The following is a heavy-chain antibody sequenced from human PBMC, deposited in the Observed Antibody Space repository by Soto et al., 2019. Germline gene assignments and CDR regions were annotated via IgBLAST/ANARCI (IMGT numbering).Heavy chain of an antibody. CDR1: GGSISSYY. Sequence: ASETLSLTCTVSGGSISSYYWSWIRQPPGKGLEWIGYIYYSGSTNYNPSLKSRVTISVDTSKNQFSLKLSSVTAADTAVYYCASTSIAAIYYFDYWGQGTLVTVSS. CDR2: IYYSGST. V-gene: IGHV4-59*01. J-gene: IGHJ4*02. D-gene: IGHD6-6*01. CDR3: ASTSIAAIYYFDY.